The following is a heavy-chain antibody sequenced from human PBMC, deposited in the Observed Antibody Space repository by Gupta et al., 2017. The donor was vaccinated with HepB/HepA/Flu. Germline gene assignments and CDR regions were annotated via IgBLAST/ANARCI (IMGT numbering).Heavy chain of an antibody. CDR1: GYTFTGYY. CDR3: AREGTDIVVVPAAISWDY. CDR2: INPNSGGT. Sequence: QVQLAQSGAEVKKPGASVKVSCKASGYTFTGYYMHWVRQAPGQGLEWMGWINPNSGGTNYAQKFQGRVTMTRDTSISTAYMELSRLRSDDTAVYYCAREGTDIVVVPAAISWDYWGQGTLVTGSS. J-gene: IGHJ4*02. D-gene: IGHD2-2*01. V-gene: IGHV1-2*02.